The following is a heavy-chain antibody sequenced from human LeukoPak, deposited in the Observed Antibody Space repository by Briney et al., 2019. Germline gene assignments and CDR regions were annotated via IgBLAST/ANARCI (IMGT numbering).Heavy chain of an antibody. CDR1: GYTFTSYG. CDR3: ARAPWIMIFDPTPFRSGYYYYMDV. V-gene: IGHV1-18*01. J-gene: IGHJ6*03. D-gene: IGHD3/OR15-3a*01. CDR2: ISAYNGNT. Sequence: GASVKVSCKASGYTFTSYGISWVRQAPGQGLEWMGWISAYNGNTNYAQKLQGRVTMTTDTSTSTAYMELRSLRSDDTAVYYCARAPWIMIFDPTPFRSGYYYYMDVWGKGTTVTVSS.